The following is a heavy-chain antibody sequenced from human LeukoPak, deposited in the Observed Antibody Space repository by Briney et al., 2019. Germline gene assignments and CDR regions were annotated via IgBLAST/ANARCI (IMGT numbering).Heavy chain of an antibody. CDR3: ARCYGSGSYPDY. J-gene: IGHJ4*02. V-gene: IGHV4-61*02. D-gene: IGHD3-10*01. CDR1: GDSISSGSYY. Sequence: TSETLSLTCTVSGDSISSGSYYWSWIRQPAGKGLEWLGRVYNGGSTNYNPSLKSRVTISVDTSKNQFSLKLSSVTAADTAVYYCARCYGSGSYPDYWGQGTLVTVSS. CDR2: VYNGGST.